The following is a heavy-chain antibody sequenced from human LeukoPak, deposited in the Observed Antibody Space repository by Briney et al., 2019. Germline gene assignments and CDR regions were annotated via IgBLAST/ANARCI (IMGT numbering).Heavy chain of an antibody. CDR1: GYTFTGYY. CDR2: INPNSGGT. V-gene: IGHV1-2*02. Sequence: GASVKVSCKASGYTFTGYYMHWVRQAPGQGLEGMGWINPNSGGTNYAQKFQGRVTMTRDTSISTAYMELSRLRSDDTAVYYCARDDSYRWVFDYWGQGTLVTVSS. J-gene: IGHJ4*02. D-gene: IGHD5-24*01. CDR3: ARDDSYRWVFDY.